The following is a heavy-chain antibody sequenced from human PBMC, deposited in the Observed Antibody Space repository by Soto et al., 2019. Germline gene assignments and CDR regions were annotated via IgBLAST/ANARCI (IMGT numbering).Heavy chain of an antibody. D-gene: IGHD3-22*01. Sequence: QVQLVQSGAEVQQSGSSVRVSCKASGDTFSSNSISWVRQAPGQGLEWMGGIIPLFGSANYAQKFQGRVTITADESTRTAYMELSSLRSGDTAVYYCARGSNYYDSSGYYHQFDYWGQGTLVTVSS. CDR1: GDTFSSNS. J-gene: IGHJ4*02. V-gene: IGHV1-69*01. CDR2: IIPLFGSA. CDR3: ARGSNYYDSSGYYHQFDY.